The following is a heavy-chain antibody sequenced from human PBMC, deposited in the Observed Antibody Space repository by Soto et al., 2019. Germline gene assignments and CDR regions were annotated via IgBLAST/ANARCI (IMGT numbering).Heavy chain of an antibody. J-gene: IGHJ4*02. V-gene: IGHV1-18*01. CDR2: ISAYNGNT. CDR3: ATRLGEGSGWYEDYFAY. Sequence: QVQLVQSGAEVKKPGASVKVSCKASGYTFTSYGISWVRQAPGQGLEWMGWISAYNGNTNYAQTLQGRVTMTTDTATSTAYMELRSLRSDDTAVYYCATRLGEGSGWYEDYFAYWGQGTLVTVSS. D-gene: IGHD6-19*01. CDR1: GYTFTSYG.